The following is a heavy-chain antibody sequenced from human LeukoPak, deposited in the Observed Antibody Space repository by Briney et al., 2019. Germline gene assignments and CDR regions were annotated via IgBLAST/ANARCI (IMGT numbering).Heavy chain of an antibody. CDR1: GGSISSGGYS. CDR3: ARGIGYCSGGSCYDAFDI. J-gene: IGHJ3*02. Sequence: PSETLSLTCAVSGGSISSGGYSWSWIRQPPGKGLEWIGYIYHSGSTYYNPSLKSRVTISVDRSKNQFSLKLSSVTVADTAVYYCARGIGYCSGGSCYDAFDIWGQGTMVTASS. D-gene: IGHD2-15*01. CDR2: IYHSGST. V-gene: IGHV4-30-2*01.